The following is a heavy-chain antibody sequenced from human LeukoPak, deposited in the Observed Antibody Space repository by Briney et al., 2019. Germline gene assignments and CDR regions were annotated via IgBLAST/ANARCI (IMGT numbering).Heavy chain of an antibody. CDR1: GYTFTSYG. CDR3: ARGGPVFMIEFPGFAFDI. Sequence: ASVKVSCKASGYTFTSYGISWVRQAPGQGLEWMGWISAYNGNTNYAQKLQGRVTMTTDTSTSTAYMELRSLRSDDTAVYYCARGGPVFMIEFPGFAFDIWGQGTMVTVSS. V-gene: IGHV1-18*01. D-gene: IGHD3-22*01. J-gene: IGHJ3*02. CDR2: ISAYNGNT.